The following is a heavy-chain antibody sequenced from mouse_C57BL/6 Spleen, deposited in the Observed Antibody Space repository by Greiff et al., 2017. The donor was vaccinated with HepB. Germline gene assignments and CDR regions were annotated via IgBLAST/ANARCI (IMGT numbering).Heavy chain of an antibody. D-gene: IGHD2-12*01. V-gene: IGHV1-5*01. Sequence: VQLQQSGTVLARPGASVKMSCKTSGYTFTSYWMHWVKQRPGQGLEWIGAIYPGNSDTSYNQKFKGKAKLTAVTSASTAYMELSSLTNEDSAVYYCTRGGLRQGDYYAMDYWGQGTSVTVSS. CDR1: GYTFTSYW. CDR2: IYPGNSDT. CDR3: TRGGLRQGDYYAMDY. J-gene: IGHJ4*01.